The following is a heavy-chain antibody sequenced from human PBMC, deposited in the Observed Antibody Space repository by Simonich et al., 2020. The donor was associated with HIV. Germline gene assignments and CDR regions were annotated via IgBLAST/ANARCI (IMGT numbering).Heavy chain of an antibody. V-gene: IGHV4-34*12. CDR3: ATAYCGGDCSGWTDY. CDR2: IIHSGRT. Sequence: QVQLQQWGAGLLKPSETLSLTCAVYGGSFSGYYWSWIRQPPGKGLEWIGEIIHSGRTNYNPSLKSRVTISVDTSKNQFSLKLSSVTAADTAVYYCATAYCGGDCSGWTDYWGQGTLVTVSS. CDR1: GGSFSGYY. J-gene: IGHJ4*02. D-gene: IGHD2-21*02.